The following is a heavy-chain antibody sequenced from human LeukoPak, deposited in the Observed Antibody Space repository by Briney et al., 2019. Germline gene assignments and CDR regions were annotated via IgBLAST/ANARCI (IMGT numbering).Heavy chain of an antibody. CDR2: INHSGST. CDR3: ARGRITDSSGYYYVRHDDY. V-gene: IGHV4-34*01. Sequence: SETLSLTCAVYGGSFSGYYWSWIRQPPGKGLEWIGEINHSGSTNYNPSLKSRVTISVDTSKNQFSLKLSSVTAADTAVYYCARGRITDSSGYYYVRHDDYWGQGTLVTVSS. D-gene: IGHD3-22*01. J-gene: IGHJ4*02. CDR1: GGSFSGYY.